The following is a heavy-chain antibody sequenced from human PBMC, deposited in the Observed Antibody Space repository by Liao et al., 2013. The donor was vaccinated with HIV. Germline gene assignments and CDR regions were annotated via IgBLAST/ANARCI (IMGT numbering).Heavy chain of an antibody. D-gene: IGHD6-19*01. CDR1: GGSISSGSYY. CDR2: IYTSGST. V-gene: IGHV4-61*02. CDR3: ARESGYSSGWYLGDYYYYYYMDV. Sequence: QVQLQESGPGLVKPSQTLSLTCTVSGGSISSGSYYWSWIRQPAGKGLEWIGRIYTSGSTNYNPSLKSRVTISVDTSKNQFSLKLSSVTAADTAVYYCARESGYSSGWYLGDYYYYYYMDVWGKGTTVTVSS. J-gene: IGHJ6*03.